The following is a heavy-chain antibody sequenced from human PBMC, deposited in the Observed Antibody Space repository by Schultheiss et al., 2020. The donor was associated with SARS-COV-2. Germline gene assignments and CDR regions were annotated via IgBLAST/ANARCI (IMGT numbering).Heavy chain of an antibody. CDR1: GFTFSSYG. CDR2: IGSDGSAI. V-gene: IGHV3-NL1*01. Sequence: GGSLRLSCAASGFTFSSYGMHWVRQAPGKGLEWVSGIGSDGSAIYYGGSVKGRFTISRDNSKNTLYLQMNSLRAEDTAVYYCAKPYSNYYYYYGMDVWGQGTTVTVSS. CDR3: AKPYSNYYYYYGMDV. J-gene: IGHJ6*02. D-gene: IGHD4-11*01.